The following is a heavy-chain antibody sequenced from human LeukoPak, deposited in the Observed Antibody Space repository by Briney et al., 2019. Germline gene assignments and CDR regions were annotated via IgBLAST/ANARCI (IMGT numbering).Heavy chain of an antibody. Sequence: GGSLRLSCAASGFTFSSHWMSWVRQAPGKGLEWVANIKQDGSEKYYVDSVKGRFTISRDNSKNTLYLQMNSLRAEDTAVYYCARDPAAAGNFDYWGQGTLVTVSS. CDR3: ARDPAAAGNFDY. V-gene: IGHV3-7*01. D-gene: IGHD6-13*01. CDR2: IKQDGSEK. J-gene: IGHJ4*02. CDR1: GFTFSSHW.